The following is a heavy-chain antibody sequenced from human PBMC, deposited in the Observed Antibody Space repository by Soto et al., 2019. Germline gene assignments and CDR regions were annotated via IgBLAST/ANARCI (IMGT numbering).Heavy chain of an antibody. V-gene: IGHV1-18*01. CDR1: GYTFTSYG. Sequence: ASVKVSCTDSGYTFTSYGISWVRQAPGQGLEWMGWISACNGNTNYAQKLQGRVTMTTDTSTSAAYMELRSLRSDDTAVYYCASKTTAFDYWGQGTLVTVSS. CDR2: ISACNGNT. D-gene: IGHD4-17*01. J-gene: IGHJ4*02. CDR3: ASKTTAFDY.